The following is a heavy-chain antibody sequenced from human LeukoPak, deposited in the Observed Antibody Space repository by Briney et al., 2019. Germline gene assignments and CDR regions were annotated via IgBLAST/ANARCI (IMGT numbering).Heavy chain of an antibody. CDR1: GFTVSSNY. V-gene: IGHV3-66*01. CDR2: IYSGGST. J-gene: IGHJ5*02. Sequence: GGSLRLSCAASGFTVSSNYMSWVRQAPGKGLEWVSVIYSGGSTYYADSVKGRFTISRDNSKNTLYLQMNSLRAEDTAVYYCARDPRWVVPAAKVGWFDPWGQGTLVTVSS. CDR3: ARDPRWVVPAAKVGWFDP. D-gene: IGHD2-2*01.